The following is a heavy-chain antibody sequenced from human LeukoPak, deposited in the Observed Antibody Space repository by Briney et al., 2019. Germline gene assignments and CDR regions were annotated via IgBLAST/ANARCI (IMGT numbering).Heavy chain of an antibody. D-gene: IGHD1-1*01. Sequence: GGSLRLSCAASGFTFSSYSMNWVRQAPGKGLEWVSYISSSSGSTIYYADSVKGRFTISRDNAKNSLYLQMNSLRAEDTAVYYCAREGTSGYYYYYMDVWGKGTTVTVSS. J-gene: IGHJ6*03. CDR1: GFTFSSYS. CDR3: AREGTSGYYYYYMDV. V-gene: IGHV3-48*04. CDR2: ISSSSGSTI.